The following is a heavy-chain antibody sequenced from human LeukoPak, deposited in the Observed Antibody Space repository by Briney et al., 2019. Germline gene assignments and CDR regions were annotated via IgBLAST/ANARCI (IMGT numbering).Heavy chain of an antibody. CDR1: RFTFSSYA. CDR3: AKGHADSSGYYYFDS. Sequence: PGGSLRLSCSASRFTFSSYAMSWVRQAPGKGLEWVSAISGSGGVTYYADSVKGRLTISRDNSNNTLYLQMNSLRVEDTAVYYCAKGHADSSGYYYFDSWGQGTLVTVPS. J-gene: IGHJ4*02. V-gene: IGHV3-23*01. CDR2: ISGSGGVT. D-gene: IGHD3-22*01.